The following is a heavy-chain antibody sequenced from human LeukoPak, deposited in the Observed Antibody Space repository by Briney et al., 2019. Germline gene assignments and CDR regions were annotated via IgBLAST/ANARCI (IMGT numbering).Heavy chain of an antibody. CDR1: GFTFSSYG. D-gene: IGHD3-3*01. V-gene: IGHV3-30*18. Sequence: GRSLRLSCAASGFTFSSYGIHWVRQAPGKGPEWVAVISYDGSNKYYADSVKGRFTISRDNSKNTLYLQMNSLRAEDTAVYYCAKAYDFWSGHLDYWGQGTLVTVSS. CDR3: AKAYDFWSGHLDY. J-gene: IGHJ4*02. CDR2: ISYDGSNK.